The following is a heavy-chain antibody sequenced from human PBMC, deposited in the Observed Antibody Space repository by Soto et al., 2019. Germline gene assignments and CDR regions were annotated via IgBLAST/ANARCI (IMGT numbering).Heavy chain of an antibody. D-gene: IGHD2-2*03. CDR1: GGTFSSYA. CDR3: ARDPAHGYCSSTSCYGP. CDR2: IIPIFGTA. J-gene: IGHJ5*02. V-gene: IGHV1-69*01. Sequence: QVQLVQSGAEVKKPGSSVKVSCKASGGTFSSYAISWVRQAPGQGLEWMGGIIPIFGTANYAQKFQGRVTITAYESTSTAYMELSSLRSEDTAVYYCARDPAHGYCSSTSCYGPWGQGTLVTVSS.